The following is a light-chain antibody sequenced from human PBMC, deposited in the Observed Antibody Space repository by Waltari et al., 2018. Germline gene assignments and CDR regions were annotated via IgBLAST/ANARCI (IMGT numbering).Light chain of an antibody. Sequence: QSALTQPASVSGSPGQSITISCTGTSSDVGASNSVSWYQQHPGKAPKLMIYDVTKRPSGVSGRFSGSKSGNTASLTISGLQAEDEADYYCSSYISGVTLYVFGTGTKVTVL. J-gene: IGLJ1*01. CDR2: DVT. CDR3: SSYISGVTLYV. V-gene: IGLV2-14*03. CDR1: SSDVGASNS.